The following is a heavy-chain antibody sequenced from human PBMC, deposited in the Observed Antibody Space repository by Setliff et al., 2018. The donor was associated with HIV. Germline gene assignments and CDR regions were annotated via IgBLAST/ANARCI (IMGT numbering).Heavy chain of an antibody. D-gene: IGHD3-22*01. V-gene: IGHV3-23*01. CDR1: GFTFSNYA. CDR3: AKDTWMVVVPDAFDI. J-gene: IGHJ3*02. Sequence: PGGSLRLSCAASGFTFSNYAMSWVRQAPGKGLEWVSAISGSGGRTYYADSVKGRFTISRDNSKNTLYLQMNSLRAEDTAVYYCAKDTWMVVVPDAFDIWGQGTMVTVSS. CDR2: ISGSGGRT.